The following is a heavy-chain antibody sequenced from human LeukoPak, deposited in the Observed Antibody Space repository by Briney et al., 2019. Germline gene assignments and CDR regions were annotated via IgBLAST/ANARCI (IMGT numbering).Heavy chain of an antibody. CDR2: ISGSGGST. CDR1: GFTFSSYA. D-gene: IGHD6-19*01. CDR3: AKAEGQWLVLDY. Sequence: GGSLRLSCAAPGFTFSSYAMSWVRQAPGKGLEWVSAISGSGGSTYYADSVKGRFTISRDNSKNTLYLQMNSLRAEDTAVYYCAKAEGQWLVLDYWGQGTLVTVSS. J-gene: IGHJ4*02. V-gene: IGHV3-23*01.